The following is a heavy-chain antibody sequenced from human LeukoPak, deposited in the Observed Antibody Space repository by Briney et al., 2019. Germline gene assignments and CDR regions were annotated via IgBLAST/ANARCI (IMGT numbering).Heavy chain of an antibody. V-gene: IGHV1-46*01. CDR2: INPSGGST. D-gene: IGHD3-3*01. Sequence: GASVKVSCKASGYTFTSYYMHWVRQAPGQGLEWMGIINPSGGSTSYAQKFQGRVTMTRDTSTSTVYMELSSLRSEDTAVYYCAMVQNLEWLFGWFDPWGQGTLVTVSS. CDR3: AMVQNLEWLFGWFDP. CDR1: GYTFTSYY. J-gene: IGHJ5*02.